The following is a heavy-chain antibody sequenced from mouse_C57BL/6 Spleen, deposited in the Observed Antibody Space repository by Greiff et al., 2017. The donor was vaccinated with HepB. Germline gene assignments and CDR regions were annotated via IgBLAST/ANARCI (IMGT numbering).Heavy chain of an antibody. J-gene: IGHJ1*03. CDR1: GYSITSGYY. Sequence: DVKLQESGPGLVKPSQSLSLTCSVTGYSITSGYYWNWIRQFPGNKLEWMGYISYDGSNNYNPSLKNRISITRDTSKNQFFLKLNSVTTEDTATYYCASERIWSPVDVGGTGTTVTVAS. CDR3: ASERIWSPVDV. CDR2: ISYDGSN. V-gene: IGHV3-6*01.